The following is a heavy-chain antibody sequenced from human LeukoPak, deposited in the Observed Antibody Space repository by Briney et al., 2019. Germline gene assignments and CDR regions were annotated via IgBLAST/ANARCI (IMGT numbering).Heavy chain of an antibody. CDR3: AIVGNDSLQT. D-gene: IGHD4-11*01. CDR2: IYYSGST. CDR1: GVSISSYY. Sequence: SETLSLTCTVSGVSISSYYWSWVRQPPGKGREWLGYIYYSGSTNYNPSLKSRVTISVDTSKNQFSLKLSSVTAADTAVYYCAIVGNDSLQTWGQGTLVTVSS. V-gene: IGHV4-59*01. J-gene: IGHJ4*02.